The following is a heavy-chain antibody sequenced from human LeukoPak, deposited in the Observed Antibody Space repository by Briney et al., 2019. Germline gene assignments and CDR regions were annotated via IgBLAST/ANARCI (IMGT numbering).Heavy chain of an antibody. CDR2: ISAYNGNT. CDR1: GYTFTSYC. CDR3: ARGLLGLGESLWGSEGGNWFDP. V-gene: IGHV1-18*01. D-gene: IGHD3-10*01. Sequence: ASVKVSCKASGYTFTSYCISWVRQAPGQGLEWMGWISAYNGNTNYAQKLQGRVTMTTDTSTSTAYMELRSLRSDDTAVYYCARGLLGLGESLWGSEGGNWFDPWGQGTLVTVSS. J-gene: IGHJ5*02.